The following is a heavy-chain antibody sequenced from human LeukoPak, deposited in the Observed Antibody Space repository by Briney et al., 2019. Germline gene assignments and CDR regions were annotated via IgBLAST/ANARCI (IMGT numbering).Heavy chain of an antibody. CDR2: IREDGTEK. J-gene: IGHJ6*03. CDR1: GFTFSGAW. V-gene: IGHV3-7*01. D-gene: IGHD1-1*01. Sequence: PGGSLRLSCTASGFTFSGAWMTRVRQAPGKGLEWVANIREDGTEKNYVDSVKGRFTISRDNAKNSLYLQMNSLRAEDTAVYYCARDRLLEDRDYSSYYYMDVWGKGTTVTVSS. CDR3: ARDRLLEDRDYSSYYYMDV.